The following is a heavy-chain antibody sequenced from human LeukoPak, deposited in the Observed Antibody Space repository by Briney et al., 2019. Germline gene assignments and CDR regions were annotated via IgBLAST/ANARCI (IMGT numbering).Heavy chain of an antibody. D-gene: IGHD3-22*01. CDR1: GFTFSSYA. J-gene: IGHJ4*02. CDR2: ISYDGSNK. Sequence: GGSLRLSCAASGFTFSSYAMHWVRQAPGKGLEWVAVISYDGSNKYYADSVKGRFTISRDNSKNTLYLQMNSLRAEDTAVYYCARSIDSSGYYRGYYFDYWGQGTLVTVSS. V-gene: IGHV3-30*04. CDR3: ARSIDSSGYYRGYYFDY.